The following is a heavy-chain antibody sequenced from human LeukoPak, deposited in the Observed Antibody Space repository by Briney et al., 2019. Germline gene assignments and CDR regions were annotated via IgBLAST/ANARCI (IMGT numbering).Heavy chain of an antibody. V-gene: IGHV4-34*01. J-gene: IGHJ6*03. Sequence: PSETLSLTCAVYGGSFSGYYWSWIRQPPGKGLEWIGEINYSGSTNYNPSLKSRVTISVDTSKKQFSLKLSSVTAADTAVYYCARGSSGYYYGYYYYYMDVWGKGTTVTVSS. CDR2: INYSGST. D-gene: IGHD3-22*01. CDR1: GGSFSGYY. CDR3: ARGSSGYYYGYYYYYMDV.